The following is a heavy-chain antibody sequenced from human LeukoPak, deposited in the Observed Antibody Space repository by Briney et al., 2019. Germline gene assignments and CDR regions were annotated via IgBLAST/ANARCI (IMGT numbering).Heavy chain of an antibody. Sequence: KTSETLSLTCAVYGGSFSGYYWSWIRQHPGKGLEWIGYIYYSGSTYYNPSLKSRVTILVDTSKNQFSLKLSSVTAADTAVYYCARDWGDGYHGPRYYYYGMDVWGQGTTVTVSS. CDR3: ARDWGDGYHGPRYYYYGMDV. D-gene: IGHD5-24*01. CDR1: GGSFSGYY. V-gene: IGHV4-31*11. J-gene: IGHJ6*02. CDR2: IYYSGST.